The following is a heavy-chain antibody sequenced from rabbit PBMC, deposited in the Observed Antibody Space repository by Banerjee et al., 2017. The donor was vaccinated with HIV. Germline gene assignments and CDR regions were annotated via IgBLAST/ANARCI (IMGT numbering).Heavy chain of an antibody. CDR3: ARDLAGVIGWNFGL. D-gene: IGHD4-1*01. V-gene: IGHV1S40*01. Sequence: QSVEESGGDLVKPGGTLTLTCTVSGFSLSSYAMSWVRQAPGKGLEWIACIYAGSSGSTSYASWAKGRFTISKTSSTTVTLQMTSLTAADTATYFCARDLAGVIGWNFGLWGPGTLVTVS. CDR2: IYAGSSGST. J-gene: IGHJ4*01. CDR1: GFSLSSYA.